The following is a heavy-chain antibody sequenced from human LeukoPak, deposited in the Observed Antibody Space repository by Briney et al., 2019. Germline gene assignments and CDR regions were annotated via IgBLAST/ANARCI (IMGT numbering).Heavy chain of an antibody. CDR2: ISHDGSNK. CDR1: GFTFSSYG. J-gene: IGHJ6*03. V-gene: IGHV3-30*18. D-gene: IGHD6-13*01. Sequence: GGSLRLSCAASGFTFSSYGMHWVRQAPGKGLEWVAVISHDGSNKYYADSVKGRFTISRDNSKNTLYLQMNSLRAEDTAVYYCAKDNAGYSSSWYPLGSYYYYMDVWGKGTTVTVSS. CDR3: AKDNAGYSSSWYPLGSYYYYMDV.